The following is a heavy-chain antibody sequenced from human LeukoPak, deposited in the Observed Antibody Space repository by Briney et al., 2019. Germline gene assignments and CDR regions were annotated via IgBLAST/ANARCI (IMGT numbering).Heavy chain of an antibody. J-gene: IGHJ4*02. V-gene: IGHV4-61*02. CDR1: GGSISSGSYY. Sequence: SQTLSLTCTVSGGSISSGSYYWSWIRQPAGKGLEWIGRIYTSGSTNYNPSLKSRVTISVDTSKNQFSLKLSSVTAADTAVYYCARGTLSCSSTSCYTGVHPHFDYWGQGTLVTVSS. CDR3: ARGTLSCSSTSCYTGVHPHFDY. CDR2: IYTSGST. D-gene: IGHD2-2*02.